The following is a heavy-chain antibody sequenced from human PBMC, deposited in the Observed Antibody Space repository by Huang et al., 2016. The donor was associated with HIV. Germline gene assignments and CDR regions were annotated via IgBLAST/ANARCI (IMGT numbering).Heavy chain of an antibody. J-gene: IGHJ4*02. CDR2: IRYDGSNK. CDR3: AKGHYGSGTYIDY. Sequence: QVQLVESGGGVVQPGGSLRLSCAACGFTFSNYAMHCVRQAPGKGLEGGACIRYDGSNKSYADAGKGRFTISRDNSKNTLYLQLNSLRAEDTAVYYCAKGHYGSGTYIDYWGQGTLVTVSS. V-gene: IGHV3-30*02. CDR1: GFTFSNYA. D-gene: IGHD3-10*01.